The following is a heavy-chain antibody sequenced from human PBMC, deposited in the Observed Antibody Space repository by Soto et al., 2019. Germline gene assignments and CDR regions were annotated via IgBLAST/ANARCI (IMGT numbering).Heavy chain of an antibody. CDR1: GGSISSYY. CDR3: ARGAALTDY. Sequence: PSATLSITCTVSGGSISSYYWSWIRQPPGKGLEWIGYIYYSGSTNYNPSLKSRVTMSVDTSKNQFSLKLSSVTAADTAVYYCARGAALTDYWGQGTLVTVSS. V-gene: IGHV4-59*01. J-gene: IGHJ4*02. CDR2: IYYSGST. D-gene: IGHD6-6*01.